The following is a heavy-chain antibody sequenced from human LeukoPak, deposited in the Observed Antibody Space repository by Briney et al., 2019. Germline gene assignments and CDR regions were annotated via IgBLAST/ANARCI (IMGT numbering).Heavy chain of an antibody. V-gene: IGHV3-11*06. CDR2: ISSSSSYT. CDR3: ARVVVVPAAMLNYFDY. J-gene: IGHJ4*02. Sequence: GGSLRLSCAASGFTFSDYYMSWIRQAPGKGLEWVSYISSSSSYTNYADSAKGRFTISRDNAKNSLYLQMNSLRAEDTAVYYCARVVVVPAAMLNYFDYWGQGTLVTVSS. CDR1: GFTFSDYY. D-gene: IGHD2-2*01.